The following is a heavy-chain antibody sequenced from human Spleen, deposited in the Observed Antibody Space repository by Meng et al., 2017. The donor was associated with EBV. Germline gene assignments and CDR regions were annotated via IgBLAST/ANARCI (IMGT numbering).Heavy chain of an antibody. Sequence: QVHLVESGGGLVKPGWPLRLSCAASGFTFNDYYMSWIRQAPGKGLEWVSYISSSGNTIHYADSVKGRFTISRDNAKNSLFLQMNSLRVKDTAVYYCARVSPRGGTESWGQGTLVTVSS. V-gene: IGHV3-11*01. CDR3: ARVSPRGGTES. D-gene: IGHD3-10*01. CDR2: ISSSGNTI. CDR1: GFTFNDYY. J-gene: IGHJ5*02.